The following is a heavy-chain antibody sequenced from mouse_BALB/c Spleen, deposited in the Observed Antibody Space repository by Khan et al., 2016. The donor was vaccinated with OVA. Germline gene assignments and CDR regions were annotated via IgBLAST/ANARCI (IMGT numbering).Heavy chain of an antibody. CDR3: ARDGSRYNYAMDY. CDR1: GYSITSDYA. Sequence: EVQLVESGPGLVKPSQSLSLTCTVTGYSITSDYAWNWIRQFPGNNLEWMGYISYSGSTNYNPALKSRISITRDTSKNQFFLQLNSVTTEDTATYDCARDGSRYNYAMDYWGQGTSVTVSS. CDR2: ISYSGST. V-gene: IGHV3-2*02. D-gene: IGHD2-3*01. J-gene: IGHJ4*01.